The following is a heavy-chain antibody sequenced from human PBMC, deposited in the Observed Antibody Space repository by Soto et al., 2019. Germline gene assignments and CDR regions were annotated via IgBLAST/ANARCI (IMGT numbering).Heavy chain of an antibody. D-gene: IGHD3-10*01. CDR3: AKVSREGSAIDLDY. J-gene: IGHJ4*02. CDR1: GSTFSNYD. CDR2: VNPNNGAT. Sequence: QVQLVQSGAELKKPGASVKVSCKASGSTFSNYDMNWVRQATGQGPERIGWVNPNNGATGYPQKFQGRVTLTTDISTTTAYMELTSLRSEDTDIYYGAKVSREGSAIDLDYWGQGTLITVSS. V-gene: IGHV1-8*01.